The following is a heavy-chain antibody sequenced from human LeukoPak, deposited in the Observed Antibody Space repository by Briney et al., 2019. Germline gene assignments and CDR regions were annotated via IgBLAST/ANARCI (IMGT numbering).Heavy chain of an antibody. D-gene: IGHD6-19*01. CDR3: ARAPSMWLTDYFDS. CDR2: ISHNGGTI. Sequence: PGGSLRLSCAASGFTFRDYSMHWVRQAPGIGLEYVSAISHNGGTIYYADSVKGRFTVSRYNSENTLYLQMGSLMVEDMAVYYCARAPSMWLTDYFDSWGQGTLVTVSS. J-gene: IGHJ4*02. V-gene: IGHV3-64*02. CDR1: GFTFRDYS.